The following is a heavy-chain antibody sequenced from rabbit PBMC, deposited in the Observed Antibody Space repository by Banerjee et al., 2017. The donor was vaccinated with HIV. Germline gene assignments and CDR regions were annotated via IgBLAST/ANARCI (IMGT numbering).Heavy chain of an antibody. J-gene: IGHJ4*01. D-gene: IGHD4-1*01. CDR2: IDTNTGYT. CDR1: GFDFSSYYY. V-gene: IGHV1S40*01. CDR3: ARDLAGVIGWNFNL. Sequence: QSLEESGGDLVKPGASLTLTCKASGFDFSSYYYMYWVRQAPGKGLEWIGFIDTNTGYTYYAPWAKGRFTISKASWTTVTLQRTSLTAADTGSYFCARDLAGVIGWNFNLWGPGTLVTVS.